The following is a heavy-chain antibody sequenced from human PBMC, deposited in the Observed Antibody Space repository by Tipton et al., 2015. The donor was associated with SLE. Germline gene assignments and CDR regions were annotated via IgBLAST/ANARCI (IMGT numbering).Heavy chain of an antibody. J-gene: IGHJ2*01. CDR2: IRYDGSNK. D-gene: IGHD4-17*01. V-gene: IGHV3-30*02. Sequence: SLRLSCAASGFTFSSYGMHWVRQAPGKGLEWVAFIRYDGSNKYYADSVKGRFTISRDNSKNTLYLQMNSLRVEDTAVYYCAKGNGDYVWYFDLWGCGTLVTVSS. CDR3: AKGNGDYVWYFDL. CDR1: GFTFSSYG.